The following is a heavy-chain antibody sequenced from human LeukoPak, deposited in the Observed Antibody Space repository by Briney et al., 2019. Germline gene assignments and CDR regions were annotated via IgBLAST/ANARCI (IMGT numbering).Heavy chain of an antibody. V-gene: IGHV1-69*05. Sequence: ASVKVSCKASGGTFSIYAICWGRHGPGEGLEWRGGVIPIFGAANYAQKFQGRDTITTDEPTNTASMERRSPRSVGPALYYFARRTKEIQLWYASNSGYNWFAPWGQGTLVTVPS. D-gene: IGHD5-18*01. CDR2: VIPIFGAA. CDR3: ARRTKEIQLWYASNSGYNWFAP. J-gene: IGHJ5*02. CDR1: GGTFSIYA.